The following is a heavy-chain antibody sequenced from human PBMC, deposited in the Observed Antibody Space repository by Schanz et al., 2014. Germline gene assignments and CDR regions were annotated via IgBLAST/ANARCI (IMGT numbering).Heavy chain of an antibody. CDR2: ISSSGSYI. V-gene: IGHV3-11*05. D-gene: IGHD2-15*01. J-gene: IGHJ6*02. Sequence: QVQLVESGGGLVKPGGSLRLSCAASGFTFSDYYMSWIRQAPGKGLEWVSYISSSGSYIHYADSVKGRFTISRDNAKNTLYRQMNSLRAEDTAVYYCAKGMRYCSGGTCYDYYYYGLDVWGQGTTVAVSS. CDR3: AKGMRYCSGGTCYDYYYYGLDV. CDR1: GFTFSDYY.